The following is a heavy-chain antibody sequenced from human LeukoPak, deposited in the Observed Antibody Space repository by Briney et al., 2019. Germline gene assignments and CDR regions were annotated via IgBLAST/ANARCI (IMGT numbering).Heavy chain of an antibody. D-gene: IGHD3-10*01. CDR1: GGSISSSSYY. CDR2: IYYSGST. V-gene: IGHV4-39*01. Sequence: PSETPSLTCTVSGGSISSSSYYWGWIRQPPGKGLEWIGSIYYSGSTYYNPSLKSRVTISVDTSKNQFSLKLSSVTAADTAVYYCARLGFGELLSDYWGQGTLVTVSS. CDR3: ARLGFGELLSDY. J-gene: IGHJ4*02.